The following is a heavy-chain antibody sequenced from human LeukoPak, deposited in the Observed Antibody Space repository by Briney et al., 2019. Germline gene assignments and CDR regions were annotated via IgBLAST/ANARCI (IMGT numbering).Heavy chain of an antibody. Sequence: GGSLRLSFAASGFTFSSYWMHWVRQAPGKGLVWVSRINSDGSSTSYADSVKGRFTISRDNAKNTLYLQMNSLRAEDTAVYYCASSLSENNWFDPWGQGTLVTVSS. V-gene: IGHV3-74*01. J-gene: IGHJ5*02. CDR3: ASSLSENNWFDP. CDR1: GFTFSSYW. CDR2: INSDGSST.